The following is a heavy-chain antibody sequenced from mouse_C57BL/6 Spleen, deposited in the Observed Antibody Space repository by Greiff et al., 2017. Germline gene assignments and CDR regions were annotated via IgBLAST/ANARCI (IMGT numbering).Heavy chain of an antibody. J-gene: IGHJ2*01. CDR1: GFTFSDYY. V-gene: IGHV5-16*01. D-gene: IGHD1-1*01. CDR3: ARSTTVVAFYYIDY. CDR2: INYDGSST. Sequence: DVKLVESEGGLVQPGSSMKLSCTASGFTFSDYYMAWVRQVPEKGLEWVANINYDGSSTYYLDSLKSRFIISRDNAKNILYLQMSSLKSEDTSTYDCARSTTVVAFYYIDYWGQGTTLTVSS.